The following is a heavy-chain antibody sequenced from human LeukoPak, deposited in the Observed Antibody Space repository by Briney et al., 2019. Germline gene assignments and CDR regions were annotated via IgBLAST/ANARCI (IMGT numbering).Heavy chain of an antibody. D-gene: IGHD2-21*02. CDR3: AKVHIVVVTATTTFDY. J-gene: IGHJ4*02. CDR2: ISGSGGST. Sequence: GGTLRLSCAASGFTFSSYGMSWVRQAPGKGLEWVSAISGSGGSTYYADSVKGRFTISRDNSKNTPYLQMNSLRAEDTAVYYCAKVHIVVVTATTTFDYWGQGTLVTVSS. V-gene: IGHV3-23*01. CDR1: GFTFSSYG.